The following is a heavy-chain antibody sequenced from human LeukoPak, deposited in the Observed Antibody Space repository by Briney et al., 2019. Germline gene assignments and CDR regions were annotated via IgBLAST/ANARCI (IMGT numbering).Heavy chain of an antibody. CDR2: ISSGGDIT. CDR1: AFTFSSYA. CDR3: AKARASSYYDSSGLHFDY. J-gene: IGHJ4*02. Sequence: GGSLRLSCAASAFTFSSYAMGWVRQAPGKGLEWVSAISSGGDITYYADSVKGRFTISRDNSKNTLYLQMNSLRAEDTAVYYCAKARASSYYDSSGLHFDYWGQGTLVTVSS. D-gene: IGHD3-22*01. V-gene: IGHV3-23*01.